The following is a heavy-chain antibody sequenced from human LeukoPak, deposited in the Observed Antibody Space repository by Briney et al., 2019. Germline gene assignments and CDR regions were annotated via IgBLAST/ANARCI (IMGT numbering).Heavy chain of an antibody. J-gene: IGHJ4*02. Sequence: PSETLSLTCAVYGGSFSGYYWSWIRQPPGKGLEWIGSIYYSGSTNYNPSLKSRVTISVDTSKNLFSLELSSVPAADTAVYYCARHARFWKTGVYFDYWGQGTLVTVSS. V-gene: IGHV4-59*08. CDR2: IYYSGST. CDR1: GGSFSGYY. D-gene: IGHD1-1*01. CDR3: ARHARFWKTGVYFDY.